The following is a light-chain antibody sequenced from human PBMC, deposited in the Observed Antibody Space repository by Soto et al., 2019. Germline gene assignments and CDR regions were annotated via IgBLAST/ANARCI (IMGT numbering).Light chain of an antibody. CDR2: EVS. V-gene: IGLV2-8*01. Sequence: QSALTQPPSASGSPGQSVTISCTGTSSDVGGYNYVSWYQQHPGKAPKLMIYEVSKRPSGVPDRFSGSKSGNTASLIVSGIQVEDEADYYCCSYAGSSNWVFGEGTKLTV. J-gene: IGLJ3*02. CDR1: SSDVGGYNY. CDR3: CSYAGSSNWV.